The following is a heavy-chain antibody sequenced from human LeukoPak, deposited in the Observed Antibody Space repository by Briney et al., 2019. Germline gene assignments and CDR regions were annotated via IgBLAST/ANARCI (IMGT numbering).Heavy chain of an antibody. V-gene: IGHV1-18*01. CDR3: ARARRGTMIVVVDFDY. Sequence: ASVKVSCKASGYTFTSYGISWVRQAPGQGLEWMGWISAYNGNTNYAQKLQGRVTMTTDTSTSTAYMELRSLRPDDTAVYYCARARRGTMIVVVDFDYWGQGTLVTVSS. CDR2: ISAYNGNT. D-gene: IGHD3-22*01. CDR1: GYTFTSYG. J-gene: IGHJ4*02.